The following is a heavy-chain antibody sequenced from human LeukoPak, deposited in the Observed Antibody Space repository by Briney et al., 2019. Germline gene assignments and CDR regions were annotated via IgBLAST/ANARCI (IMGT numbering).Heavy chain of an antibody. CDR1: GGSISDTGYS. Sequence: SETLSLTCAVSGGSISDTGYSWSWIRQPPGKGLEWIGYIYYTGSTYYNPSLKSRVIISVDTSKNQFSLKLSSVTAADTAVYYCARLGRYGGYHSYWYFDLWGRGTLVTVSS. V-gene: IGHV4-30-4*07. J-gene: IGHJ2*01. CDR2: IYYTGST. D-gene: IGHD4-17*01. CDR3: ARLGRYGGYHSYWYFDL.